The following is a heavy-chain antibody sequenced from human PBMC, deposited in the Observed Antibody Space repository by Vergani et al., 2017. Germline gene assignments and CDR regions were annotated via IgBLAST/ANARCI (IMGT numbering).Heavy chain of an antibody. CDR3: ARLSRYSSDDLDY. Sequence: QVQLVESGGGLVKPGGSLSLSCAASGFTFSDYYMSWIRQAPGKGLEWVSYISSSSSYTNYADSVKGRFTISRDNAKNSLYLQMNSLRAEDTAVYYCARLSRYSSDDLDYWGQGTLVTVSA. V-gene: IGHV3-11*05. D-gene: IGHD6-19*01. J-gene: IGHJ4*02. CDR1: GFTFSDYY. CDR2: ISSSSSYT.